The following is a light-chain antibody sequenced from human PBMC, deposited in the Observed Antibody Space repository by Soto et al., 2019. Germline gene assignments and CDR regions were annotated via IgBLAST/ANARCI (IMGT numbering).Light chain of an antibody. V-gene: IGKV3-20*01. Sequence: EVVLTQSPDTLSLSPGERATLACRASQTISSNYVAWYQQKPGQAPRLLIYSASSRATGIPDRFSGSGSGTHFTLTISRPEPEDFAVYYCQQYGIVFGPGTKVDIK. CDR2: SAS. J-gene: IGKJ3*01. CDR3: QQYGIV. CDR1: QTISSNY.